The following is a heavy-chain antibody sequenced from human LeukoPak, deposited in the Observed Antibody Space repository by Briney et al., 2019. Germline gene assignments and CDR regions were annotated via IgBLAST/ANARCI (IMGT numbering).Heavy chain of an antibody. V-gene: IGHV1-46*01. CDR2: VNPSAGGT. Sequence: GASVKVSCKASGYTFTSYYMHWVRQAPGQGLEWMGIVNPSAGGTSYAQKFQGRVTMSRDTSTSTVYMELSSLRSEDTAVYYCARDSVVYSSGFDYWGQGTLVTVSS. D-gene: IGHD5-18*01. J-gene: IGHJ4*02. CDR3: ARDSVVYSSGFDY. CDR1: GYTFTSYY.